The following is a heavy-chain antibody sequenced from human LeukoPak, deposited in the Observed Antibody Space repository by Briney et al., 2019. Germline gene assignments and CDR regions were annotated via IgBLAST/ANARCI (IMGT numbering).Heavy chain of an antibody. Sequence: GGSLRLSCAASGFTFSSYEMNWVRQAPGKGLEWVSYISSSGSTIYYADSVKGRFTISRDNAKNSLYLQMNSLRAEDTAVYYCARQGYSFLSVDYWGQGTLVTVSS. V-gene: IGHV3-48*03. CDR3: ARQGYSFLSVDY. J-gene: IGHJ4*02. CDR1: GFTFSSYE. D-gene: IGHD5-18*01. CDR2: ISSSGSTI.